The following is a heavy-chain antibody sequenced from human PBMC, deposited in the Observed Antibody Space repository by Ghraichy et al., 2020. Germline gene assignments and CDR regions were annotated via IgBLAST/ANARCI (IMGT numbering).Heavy chain of an antibody. CDR3: ARVLTRDIVVVPAAMLDYYYGMDV. D-gene: IGHD2-2*01. V-gene: IGHV4-59*01. CDR1: GGSISSYY. Sequence: SETLSLTCTVSGGSISSYYWSWIRQPPGKGLEWIGYIYYSGSTNYNPSLKSRVTISVDTSKNQFSLKLSSVTAADTAVYYCARVLTRDIVVVPAAMLDYYYGMDVWGQGTTVTVSS. CDR2: IYYSGST. J-gene: IGHJ6*02.